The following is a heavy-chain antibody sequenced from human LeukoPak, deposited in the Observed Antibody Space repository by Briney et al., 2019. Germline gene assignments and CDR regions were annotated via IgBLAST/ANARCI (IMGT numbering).Heavy chain of an antibody. J-gene: IGHJ4*02. D-gene: IGHD3-22*01. Sequence: SETLSLTCAVYGGSFSGYYWSWIRQPPGKGLEWIGEINHSGSTNYNPSLKSRVTISVDTSKNQFSLRLSSVTAADTAVYYCARTTTADDSSGYLDYWGQGTLVTVSS. CDR3: ARTTTADDSSGYLDY. CDR1: GGSFSGYY. CDR2: INHSGST. V-gene: IGHV4-34*01.